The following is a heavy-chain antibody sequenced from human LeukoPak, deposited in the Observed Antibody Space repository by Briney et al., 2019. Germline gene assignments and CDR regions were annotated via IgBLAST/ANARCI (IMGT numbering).Heavy chain of an antibody. CDR2: ISGSGGST. Sequence: GGTLRLSCAASGFTFSSYGMSWVRQAPGKGLEWVSAISGSGGSTYYADSVKGRFTISRDNSKNTLYLQMNSLRAEDTAVYYCAKGGQDIVVVVAARYYYYYMDVWGKGTTVTVSS. CDR1: GFTFSSYG. V-gene: IGHV3-23*01. D-gene: IGHD2-15*01. CDR3: AKGGQDIVVVVAARYYYYYMDV. J-gene: IGHJ6*03.